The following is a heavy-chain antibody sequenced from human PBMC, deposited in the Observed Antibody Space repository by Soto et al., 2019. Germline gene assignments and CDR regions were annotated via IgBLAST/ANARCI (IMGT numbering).Heavy chain of an antibody. D-gene: IGHD1-7*01. CDR1: GGPITSNTW. Sequence: QVQLQESGPGLVKPSGTLSLTCAVAGGPITSNTWCTWVRQTPGKGLEWIGEIYHSGSTNYNPTTNYNPSLESRVTLSLDKSKNQFSLKLNSVTAADTAVYYCASRRNFTPNWIDPWGQGTLVTVSS. J-gene: IGHJ5*02. CDR3: ASRRNFTPNWIDP. CDR2: IYHSGSTNYNPTT. V-gene: IGHV4-4*02.